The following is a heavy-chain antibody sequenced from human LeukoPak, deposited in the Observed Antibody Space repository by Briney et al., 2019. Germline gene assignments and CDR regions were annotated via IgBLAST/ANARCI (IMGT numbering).Heavy chain of an antibody. CDR1: GVTFSSYA. D-gene: IGHD5-12*01. V-gene: IGHV3-30*04. CDR2: ISYDGSNK. J-gene: IGHJ4*02. Sequence: GGSLRLSCAVSGVTFSSYAMHWVRQAPGKGLEWVAVISYDGSNKYYADSMKGRFTISRDNSKNTLYLQMNSLRAEDTAVYYCARDGGYENTYYFDYWGQGTLVTVSS. CDR3: ARDGGYENTYYFDY.